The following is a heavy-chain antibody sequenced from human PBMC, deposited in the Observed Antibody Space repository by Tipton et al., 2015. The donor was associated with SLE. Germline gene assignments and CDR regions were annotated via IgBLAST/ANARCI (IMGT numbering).Heavy chain of an antibody. Sequence: SLRLSCAASGFRFSDYAMHWVRQAPGKGLEWVAVISYDGSNKYYADSVKGRFTISRDNSQNSLYLHMNSLRPEDTAVYYCVRVGDPDAFDVWGQGTMVTVSS. V-gene: IGHV3-30*04. CDR1: GFRFSDYA. J-gene: IGHJ3*01. CDR3: VRVGDPDAFDV. CDR2: ISYDGSNK. D-gene: IGHD3-16*01.